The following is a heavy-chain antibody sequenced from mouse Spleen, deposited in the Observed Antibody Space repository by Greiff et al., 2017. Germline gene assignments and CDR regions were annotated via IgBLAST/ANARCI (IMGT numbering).Heavy chain of an antibody. Sequence: QVQLKESGPGLVQPSQSLSITCTASGFSLTSYGVHWVRQSPGKGLEWVGVIWSGGSTDYNAAFISRLSISKDNSKSQVFFKMNSLQADDTAIYYCAKPLYYALDYWGQGTSVTVSS. V-gene: IGHV2-2*01. CDR3: AKPLYYALDY. CDR2: IWSGGST. J-gene: IGHJ4*01. CDR1: GFSLTSYG.